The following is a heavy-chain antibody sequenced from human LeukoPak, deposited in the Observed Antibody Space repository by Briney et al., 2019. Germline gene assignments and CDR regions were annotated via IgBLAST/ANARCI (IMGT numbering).Heavy chain of an antibody. Sequence: ASVKVSCKASGYTFTSYGISWVRQAPGQGLEWMGWISAYNSNTNYAQKLQGRVTMTTDTSTSTAYMELRSLRSDDTAVYYCVVYCGGGTCYPGVFDIWGQGTMVTVSS. CDR3: VVYCGGGTCYPGVFDI. D-gene: IGHD2-15*01. CDR2: ISAYNSNT. J-gene: IGHJ3*02. V-gene: IGHV1-18*01. CDR1: GYTFTSYG.